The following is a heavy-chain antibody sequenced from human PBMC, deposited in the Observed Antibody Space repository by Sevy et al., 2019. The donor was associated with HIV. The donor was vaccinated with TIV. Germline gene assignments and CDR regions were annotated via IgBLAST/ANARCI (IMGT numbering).Heavy chain of an antibody. V-gene: IGHV2-5*01. D-gene: IGHD3-22*01. Sequence: SGPTLVNPTQTLTLTCTFSGFSLSTSGVGVGWIRQPPGKALEWLALIYWNDDKRYSPSLKSRLTITKDTSKNQVVLTMTNMDPVDTATYYCAFPTDYYYDSSGYYSEYFQHWGQGTLVTVSS. CDR1: GFSLSTSGVG. CDR2: IYWNDDK. CDR3: AFPTDYYYDSSGYYSEYFQH. J-gene: IGHJ1*01.